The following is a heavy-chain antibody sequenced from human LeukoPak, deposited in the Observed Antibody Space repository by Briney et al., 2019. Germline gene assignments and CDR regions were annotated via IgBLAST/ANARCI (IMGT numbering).Heavy chain of an antibody. J-gene: IGHJ5*02. CDR3: ATIFGVDLYNWFDP. V-gene: IGHV4-34*01. D-gene: IGHD3-3*01. CDR1: GGSFSGYY. Sequence: SETLSLTCAVYGGSFSGYYWSWIRQPPGKGLEWIGEINHSGSTNYNPSLKSRVTISVDTSKNQFSLKLSSVTAADTAVYYCATIFGVDLYNWFDPWGQGTLVTVSS. CDR2: INHSGST.